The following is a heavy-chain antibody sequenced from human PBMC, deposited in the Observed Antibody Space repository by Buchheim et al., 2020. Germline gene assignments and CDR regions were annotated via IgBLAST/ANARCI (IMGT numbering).Heavy chain of an antibody. Sequence: EVQLVESGGGLVQPGGSLRLSCAASGFTFSSYSMNWVRQAPGKGLEWVSYISSSSSTIYYVDSVKGRFTISRDNAKNSLYLQMNSLGDEETAVYYGSAVAGSDYWGQGTL. CDR3: SAVAGSDY. V-gene: IGHV3-48*02. J-gene: IGHJ4*02. D-gene: IGHD6-19*01. CDR1: GFTFSSYS. CDR2: ISSSSSTI.